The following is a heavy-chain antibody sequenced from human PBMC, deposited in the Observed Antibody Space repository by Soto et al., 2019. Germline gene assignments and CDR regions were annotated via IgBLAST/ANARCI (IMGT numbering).Heavy chain of an antibody. CDR1: GFTFSSYA. D-gene: IGHD3-22*01. J-gene: IGHJ4*02. CDR3: ARDSSGYYLPDFDY. Sequence: GGSLRLSCAASGFTFSSYAMHWVRQAPGKGLEWVAVISYDGSNKYYADSVKGRFTISRDNSKNTLYLQMNSLRAEDTAVYYCARDSSGYYLPDFDYWGQGTLVT. CDR2: ISYDGSNK. V-gene: IGHV3-30-3*01.